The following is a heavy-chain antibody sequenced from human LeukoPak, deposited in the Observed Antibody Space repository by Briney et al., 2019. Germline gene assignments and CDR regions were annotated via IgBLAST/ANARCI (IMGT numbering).Heavy chain of an antibody. CDR2: INSDGSST. D-gene: IGHD2-2*01. Sequence: QPGGSLRLSCAASGFTFSSYWMHWVRQAPGKGLVWVSRINSDGSSTTYAGSVKGRFTISRDNAKNTLYLQMNSLRAEDTAVYYCARGGFALNVPVVGLNWFDPWGQGTLVTVSS. CDR3: ARGGFALNVPVVGLNWFDP. CDR1: GFTFSSYW. J-gene: IGHJ5*02. V-gene: IGHV3-74*03.